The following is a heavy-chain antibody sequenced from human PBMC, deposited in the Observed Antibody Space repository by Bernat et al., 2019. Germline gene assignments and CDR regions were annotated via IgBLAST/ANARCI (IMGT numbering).Heavy chain of an antibody. D-gene: IGHD6-13*01. Sequence: EVQLVESGGGLVQPGGSLRLSCAASGLTVSSNYMSWVRQAPGKGREWASVIYSGGRTYYADSVKGRFNISRHSSRSTLYLQMNSLRAEDTAVYYCGRITRAAGGTVWYFDLWGRGTLVTVSS. CDR2: IYSGGRT. CDR3: GRITRAAGGTVWYFDL. J-gene: IGHJ2*01. V-gene: IGHV3-53*04. CDR1: GLTVSSNY.